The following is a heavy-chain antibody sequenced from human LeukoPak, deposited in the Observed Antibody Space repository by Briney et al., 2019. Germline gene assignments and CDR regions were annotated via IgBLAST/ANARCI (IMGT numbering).Heavy chain of an antibody. CDR1: GFTFSSYG. V-gene: IGHV3-33*01. CDR2: IWYDGSNK. CDR3: AREGEAYCGGDCFLRLDP. Sequence: GGSLRLSCAASGFTFSSYGMHWVRQAPGKGLEWVAVIWYDGSNKYYADSVKGRFTISRDNSKNALYLQMNSLRAEDTSVYYCAREGEAYCGGDCFLRLDPRGQGTLVTVSS. D-gene: IGHD2-21*02. J-gene: IGHJ5*02.